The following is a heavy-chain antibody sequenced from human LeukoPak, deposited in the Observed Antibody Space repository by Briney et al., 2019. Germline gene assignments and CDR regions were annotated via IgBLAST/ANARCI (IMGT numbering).Heavy chain of an antibody. CDR2: IYYSGST. CDR3: ARNGITMVRGVMD. CDR1: GGSISSSSYY. D-gene: IGHD3-10*01. J-gene: IGHJ4*02. V-gene: IGHV4-39*07. Sequence: SETLSLTCTVSGGSISSSSYYWGWIRQPPGKGLEWIGSIYYSGSTYYNPSLKSRVTISVDTSKNQFSLKLSSVTAADTAVYYCARNGITMVRGVMDWGQGTLVTVSS.